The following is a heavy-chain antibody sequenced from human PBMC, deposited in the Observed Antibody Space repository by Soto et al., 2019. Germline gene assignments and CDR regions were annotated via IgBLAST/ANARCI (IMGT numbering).Heavy chain of an antibody. CDR3: ARDRLLWFGEESDSYSFDY. Sequence: QVQLVESGGGVVQPGRSLRLSCAASGFTFSSYGMHWVRQAPGKGLEWVAVIWYDGSNKYYADSVKVRFTISRDNSKNTLYMQMNSLRSEDTAVYYCARDRLLWFGEESDSYSFDYWGHGTLVTVSS. CDR2: IWYDGSNK. D-gene: IGHD3-10*01. J-gene: IGHJ4*01. CDR1: GFTFSSYG. V-gene: IGHV3-33*01.